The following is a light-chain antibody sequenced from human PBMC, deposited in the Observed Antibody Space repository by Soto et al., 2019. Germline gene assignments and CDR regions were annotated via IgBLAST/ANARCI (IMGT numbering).Light chain of an antibody. V-gene: IGLV2-14*01. CDR3: SSYSTTSSPHVL. CDR2: EVT. Sequence: QSALTQPASVSGSPGQSITISCTGTRSDVGRYNYVSWYQQHPSKAPKLLIYEVTYRPSGVSTRFSASKSGSTASLTISGIQAEDEADYYCSSYSTTSSPHVLFGGGTKLTVL. J-gene: IGLJ2*01. CDR1: RSDVGRYNY.